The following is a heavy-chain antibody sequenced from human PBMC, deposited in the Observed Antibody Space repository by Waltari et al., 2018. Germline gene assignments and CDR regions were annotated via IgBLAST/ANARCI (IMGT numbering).Heavy chain of an antibody. CDR2: IIPIFGTA. V-gene: IGHV1-69*12. D-gene: IGHD2-2*01. Sequence: QVQLVQSGAEVKKPGSSVKVSCKASGGTFSSYAISWVRQAPGQGLEWMGGIIPIFGTANYAQKFQGRVTITADESTSTAYMELSSLRSEDTAVYYCARDLRDIVVVPAASDAFDIWGQGTMVTVSS. CDR1: GGTFSSYA. J-gene: IGHJ3*02. CDR3: ARDLRDIVVVPAASDAFDI.